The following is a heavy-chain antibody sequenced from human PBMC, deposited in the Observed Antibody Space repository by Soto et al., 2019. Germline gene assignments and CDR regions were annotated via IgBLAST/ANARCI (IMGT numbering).Heavy chain of an antibody. V-gene: IGHV4-59*04. J-gene: IGHJ5*02. Sequence: PSETLSLTCTVSGGSMSSYYWTWIRQTPGKGLEWVGSSYYSGTSYFNPALKGRVTISVDTSTNQFSLRLTSLTAADTAVYYCTRRYNWNDYYFDPWGQGTLVTVSS. D-gene: IGHD1-20*01. CDR1: GGSMSSYY. CDR2: SYYSGTS. CDR3: TRRYNWNDYYFDP.